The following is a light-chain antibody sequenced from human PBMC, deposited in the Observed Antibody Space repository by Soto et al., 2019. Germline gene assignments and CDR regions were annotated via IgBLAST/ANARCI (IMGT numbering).Light chain of an antibody. CDR1: SRDVGGYNY. J-gene: IGLJ3*02. V-gene: IGLV2-14*01. Sequence: QSVLTQPASVSGSPGQSITISCTGTSRDVGGYNYVSWYQQHPGKAPKLMIYEVSNRPSGVSNRFSGSKSGNTASLTISGLQAEDEADYYCSSYTTISTLEVFGGGTKLTVL. CDR2: EVS. CDR3: SSYTTISTLEV.